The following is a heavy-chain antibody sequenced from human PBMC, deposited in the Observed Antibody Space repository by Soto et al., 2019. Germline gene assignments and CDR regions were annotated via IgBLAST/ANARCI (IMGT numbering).Heavy chain of an antibody. D-gene: IGHD3-22*01. CDR2: IYYSGST. CDR3: ARVVGYYDSSRSYYAWYFDL. V-gene: IGHV4-61*01. Sequence: SETLSLTCTVSGGSVSSGSYYWSWIRQPPGKGLEWIGYIYYSGSTNYNPSLKSRVTISVDTSKNQFSLNLKSVTAADPAVYYCARVVGYYDSSRSYYAWYFDLWGRGALVTVSS. J-gene: IGHJ2*01. CDR1: GGSVSSGSYY.